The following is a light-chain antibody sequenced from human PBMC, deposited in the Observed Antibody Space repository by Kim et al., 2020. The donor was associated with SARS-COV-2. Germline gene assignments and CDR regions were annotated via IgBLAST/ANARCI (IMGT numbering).Light chain of an antibody. J-gene: IGKJ2*01. CDR3: QQYGSSPPYT. CDR1: QSVSSSY. CDR2: GAS. Sequence: EIVLTQSPGTLSLSPGERATLSCRASQSVSSSYLAWYQQKPGQAPRLLIYGASSRATGIPDRFSGSGSGTDFTLTINRLEPEDFAVYYWQQYGSSPPYTFGQGTKLEI. V-gene: IGKV3-20*01.